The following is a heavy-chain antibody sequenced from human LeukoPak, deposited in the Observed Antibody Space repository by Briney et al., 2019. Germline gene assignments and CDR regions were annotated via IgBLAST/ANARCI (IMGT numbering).Heavy chain of an antibody. CDR3: ARVNPRKYWFDS. V-gene: IGHV4-38-2*02. CDR2: IYHSGST. Sequence: QPSETLSLTCTVSGYSGSSVYSWYWIRQPPGKGLEWIGTIYHSGSTYYNPSLKSRLTISVDTSKNQFSLKLSSVTAADTAVYYCARVNPRKYWFDSWGQGTLVTVSS. J-gene: IGHJ5*01. CDR1: GYSGSSVYS.